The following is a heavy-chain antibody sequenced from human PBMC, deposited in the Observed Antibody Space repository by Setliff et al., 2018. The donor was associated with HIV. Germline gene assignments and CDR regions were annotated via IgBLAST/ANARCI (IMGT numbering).Heavy chain of an antibody. CDR3: ARAHLLETVMIVLGGFDP. V-gene: IGHV1-69*13. D-gene: IGHD3-22*01. J-gene: IGHJ5*02. CDR2: SIPIFGTA. CDR1: GGTFRTFG. Sequence: SVKVSCKASGGTFRTFGISWVRQAPGQGLEWMGGSIPIFGTAKYAQKFQGRVTITADESTSTAYMELSSLRSEDSAVYYCARAHLLETVMIVLGGFDPWGQGTLVTVSS.